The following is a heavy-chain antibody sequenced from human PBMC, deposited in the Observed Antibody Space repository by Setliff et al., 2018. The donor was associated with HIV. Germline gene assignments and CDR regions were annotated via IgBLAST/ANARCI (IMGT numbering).Heavy chain of an antibody. D-gene: IGHD5-12*01. Sequence: GASVKVSCKASGYTFNNYGISWVRQAPGQGLEWMGWINTHSGYTNYAQNVQGRVTVTMDTSTGTAYMELRSLKSDDTAVYYCARGKTWLRFLDYWGRGTLVTVSS. J-gene: IGHJ4*02. CDR2: INTHSGYT. CDR3: ARGKTWLRFLDY. V-gene: IGHV1-18*01. CDR1: GYTFNNYG.